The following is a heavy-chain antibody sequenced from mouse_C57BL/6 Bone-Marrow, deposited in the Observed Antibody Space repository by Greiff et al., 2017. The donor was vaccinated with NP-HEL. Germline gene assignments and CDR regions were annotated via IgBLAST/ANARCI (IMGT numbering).Heavy chain of an antibody. CDR3: AASIITTVVAWFAY. Sequence: VMLVESGPGLVAPSQSLSITCTVSGFSLTSYGVSWVRQPPGKGLEWLGVIWGDGSTNYHSTLISRLSISKDNPKSQVFLKLNSLQTDDTATYYCAASIITTVVAWFAYWGQGTLVTVSA. CDR2: IWGDGST. D-gene: IGHD1-1*01. CDR1: GFSLTSYG. J-gene: IGHJ3*01. V-gene: IGHV2-3*01.